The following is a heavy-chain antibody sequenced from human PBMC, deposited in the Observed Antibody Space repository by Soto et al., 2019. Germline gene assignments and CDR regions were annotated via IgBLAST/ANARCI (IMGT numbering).Heavy chain of an antibody. CDR2: ISYDGSNK. Sequence: GSLRLSCAASGXTFSSYGMDWVRRAPGKGLEGGAFISYDGSNKYYADSAKGRFTISRDNSKNTMYLQMNSLRAEDTAVYYCAKDMAQGRQWLVLGGYYYCGMDVWGQGTTVTVSS. D-gene: IGHD6-19*01. V-gene: IGHV3-30*18. J-gene: IGHJ6*02. CDR3: AKDMAQGRQWLVLGGYYYCGMDV. CDR1: GXTFSSYG.